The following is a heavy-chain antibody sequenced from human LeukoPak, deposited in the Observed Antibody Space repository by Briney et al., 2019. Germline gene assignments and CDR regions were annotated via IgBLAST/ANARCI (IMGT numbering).Heavy chain of an antibody. J-gene: IGHJ4*02. V-gene: IGHV3-7*01. D-gene: IGHD5-24*01. CDR3: AREGPTKCHQIDY. CDR1: GFTFRSYW. Sequence: GGSLRPSCAASGFTFRSYWTSWVRQAPGKGLEWGANIKQHGSEKYYEDSLKGRFTISRDNAKNSLYLQMNSLRAEDTAVYYCAREGPTKCHQIDYWGQGTLVTVSS. CDR2: IKQHGSEK.